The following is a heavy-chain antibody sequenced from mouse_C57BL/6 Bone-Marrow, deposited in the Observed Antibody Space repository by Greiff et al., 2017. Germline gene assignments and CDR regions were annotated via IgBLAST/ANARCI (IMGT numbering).Heavy chain of an antibody. CDR3: ERQLRLLYYYAMDY. V-gene: IGHV1-64*01. D-gene: IGHD3-2*02. Sequence: QVQLQQPGAELVKPGASVKLSCKASGYTFTSYWMHWVKQRPGQGLEWIGMIHPNSGSTNYNEKFKSKATLTVDKSSSTAYMQLSSLTSEDSAVYYCERQLRLLYYYAMDYWGQGTSVTVSS. J-gene: IGHJ4*01. CDR2: IHPNSGST. CDR1: GYTFTSYW.